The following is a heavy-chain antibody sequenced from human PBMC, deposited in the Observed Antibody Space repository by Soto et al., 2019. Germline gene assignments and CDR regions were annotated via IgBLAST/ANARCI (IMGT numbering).Heavy chain of an antibody. CDR2: ISVYNGNT. D-gene: IGHD2-15*01. Sequence: QVQLVQSGGEVKKPGASVRVSCKASGYAFTSYGISFLRQAPGQALEWMGWISVYNGNTNYAQKFQGRVNMTTDTFTNTVYMELRRVTSADTTVYYCARDWCSGGKFSLFFDFWGQGTLVTVSS. V-gene: IGHV1-18*04. CDR3: ARDWCSGGKFSLFFDF. J-gene: IGHJ4*02. CDR1: GYAFTSYG.